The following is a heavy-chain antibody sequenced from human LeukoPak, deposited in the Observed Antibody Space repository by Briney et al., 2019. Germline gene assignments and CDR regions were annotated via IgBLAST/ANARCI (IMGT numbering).Heavy chain of an antibody. D-gene: IGHD6-19*01. CDR3: ARHITVSYDAFDL. V-gene: IGHV4-59*08. J-gene: IGHJ3*01. CDR1: GGSITGYY. Sequence: SETLSLTCTVSGGSITGYYWSWIRQPPGKGLEWIGYVFYSGGTLYNPSLQSRVTISVDTSKTQFSLKLTSVTAADTAVYYCARHITVSYDAFDLWGRGTMVTVPS. CDR2: VFYSGGT.